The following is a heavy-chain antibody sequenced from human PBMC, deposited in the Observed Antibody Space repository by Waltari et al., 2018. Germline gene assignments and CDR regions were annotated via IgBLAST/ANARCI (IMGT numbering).Heavy chain of an antibody. V-gene: IGHV1-3*01. J-gene: IGHJ4*02. CDR2: INAGNGNT. CDR3: ARDPIAVAGRDY. CDR1: GYTFTSYA. D-gene: IGHD6-19*01. Sequence: QVQLVQSGAEVKKPGASVKVSCKASGYTFTSYAMHWVRQAPGQRLEWMGWINAGNGNTKYSQKFQGRGTMTRDTSASTAYMELSSLRSEDTAVYYCARDPIAVAGRDYWGQGTLVTVSS.